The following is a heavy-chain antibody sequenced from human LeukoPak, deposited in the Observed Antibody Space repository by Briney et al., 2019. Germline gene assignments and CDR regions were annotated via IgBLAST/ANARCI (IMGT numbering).Heavy chain of an antibody. D-gene: IGHD1-26*01. Sequence: GGSLRLSCAASGFTFSSYDMHWVRQAPGKGLEWVGIIRYDGSNTYYADSVKGRFTISRDKSKNTLYLQMNSLRAEDTAVYYCAKSTIGGATVDAFDIWGQGTMVTVSS. V-gene: IGHV3-30*02. J-gene: IGHJ3*02. CDR1: GFTFSSYD. CDR2: IRYDGSNT. CDR3: AKSTIGGATVDAFDI.